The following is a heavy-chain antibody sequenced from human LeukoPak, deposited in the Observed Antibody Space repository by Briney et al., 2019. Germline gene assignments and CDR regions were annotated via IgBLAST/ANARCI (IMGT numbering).Heavy chain of an antibody. Sequence: GGSLRLSCAASGFTLSHFGMNWVRQAPGKGREWISYISSSSTTIYYVDSVKGRFAISRDNAKNSLSLQMNSLRAEDTAVYYCARNDYDFWSGYHYWGQGTLVTVSS. CDR3: ARNDYDFWSGYHY. CDR2: ISSSSTTI. V-gene: IGHV3-48*04. J-gene: IGHJ4*02. D-gene: IGHD3-3*01. CDR1: GFTLSHFG.